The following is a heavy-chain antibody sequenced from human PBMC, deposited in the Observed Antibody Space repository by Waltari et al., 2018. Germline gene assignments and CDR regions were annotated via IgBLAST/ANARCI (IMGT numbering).Heavy chain of an antibody. V-gene: IGHV3-49*03. CDR2: IRSKAYGGTT. CDR3: TRGYYGSGSYYNHYYYGMDV. D-gene: IGHD3-10*01. Sequence: EVQLVESGGGLVQPGRSLRLSCTASGFTFGDYAMSWFRQAPGKGLEWVGFIRSKAYGGTTEYAASVKGRFTISRDDSKSIAYLQMNSLKTEDTAVYYCTRGYYGSGSYYNHYYYGMDVWGQGTTVTVSS. CDR1: GFTFGDYA. J-gene: IGHJ6*02.